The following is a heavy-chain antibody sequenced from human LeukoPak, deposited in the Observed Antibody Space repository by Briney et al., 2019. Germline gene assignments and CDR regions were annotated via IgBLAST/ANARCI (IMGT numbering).Heavy chain of an antibody. CDR2: INPSVGST. Sequence: ASVKVSCKTFGYTFSTYSVHWVRQAPGQGLEWMGIINPSVGSTTYAQKFQGRATMTRDMSTSTVYMELSRLRSDDTAVYYCARGLGYCISSSCYGGPNWFDPWGQRTLVTVSS. V-gene: IGHV1-46*01. CDR1: GYTFSTYS. D-gene: IGHD2-2*01. CDR3: ARGLGYCISSSCYGGPNWFDP. J-gene: IGHJ5*02.